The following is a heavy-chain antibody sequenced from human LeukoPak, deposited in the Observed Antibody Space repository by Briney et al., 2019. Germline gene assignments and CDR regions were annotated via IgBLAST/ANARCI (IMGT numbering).Heavy chain of an antibody. J-gene: IGHJ3*02. CDR1: GGSISSSSYY. CDR2: IYYSGST. CDR3: AREVGATQFAFDI. D-gene: IGHD1-26*01. Sequence: SETLSLTCTVSGGSISSSSYYWGWIRQPPGKGLEWIGSIYYSGSTYYDPSLKSRVTISVDTSKNQFSLKLSSVTAADTAVYYCAREVGATQFAFDIWGQGTMVTVSS. V-gene: IGHV4-39*07.